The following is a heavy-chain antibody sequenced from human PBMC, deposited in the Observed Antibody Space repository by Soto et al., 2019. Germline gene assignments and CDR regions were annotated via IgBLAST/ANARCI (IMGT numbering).Heavy chain of an antibody. J-gene: IGHJ3*02. CDR2: INPNSGGT. V-gene: IGHV1-2*02. Sequence: ASVKVSCKASGYTFTGYYMHWVRQAPGQGLEWMGWINPNSGGTNYAQKFQGRVTMTRDTSISTAYMELSRLRSDDTAVYYCARNPAAISNDAFDIWGQGTMVTVSS. CDR1: GYTFTGYY. D-gene: IGHD2-2*02. CDR3: ARNPAAISNDAFDI.